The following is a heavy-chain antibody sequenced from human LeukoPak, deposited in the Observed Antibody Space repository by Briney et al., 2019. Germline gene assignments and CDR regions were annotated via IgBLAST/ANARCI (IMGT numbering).Heavy chain of an antibody. Sequence: PGGSLRLSCAASGFTFSDYYMTWIRQAPGKGLEWVSYISSGGSTYYADSVKGRFTISRDNSKNTLYLQMNSLRAEDTAVYYCAKYSWQQLVRAWTYFDLWGRGTLVTVSS. J-gene: IGHJ2*01. CDR1: GFTFSDYY. CDR3: AKYSWQQLVRAWTYFDL. V-gene: IGHV3-11*01. CDR2: ISSGGST. D-gene: IGHD6-13*01.